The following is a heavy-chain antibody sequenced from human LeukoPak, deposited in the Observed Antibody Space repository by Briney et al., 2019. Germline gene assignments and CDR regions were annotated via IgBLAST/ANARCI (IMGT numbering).Heavy chain of an antibody. V-gene: IGHV3-23*01. CDR3: AARPGDLAVPFDY. CDR1: GFTFGNHA. D-gene: IGHD3-10*01. J-gene: IGHJ4*02. Sequence: GGSLRLSCGASGFTFGNHAMTWVRQAPGKGLEYVSLISGSGDITYYAHSLKDRFTISRDNSKNTLYLQMHSLRAEDTAVYYCAARPGDLAVPFDYWGQGTLVTVSS. CDR2: ISGSGDIT.